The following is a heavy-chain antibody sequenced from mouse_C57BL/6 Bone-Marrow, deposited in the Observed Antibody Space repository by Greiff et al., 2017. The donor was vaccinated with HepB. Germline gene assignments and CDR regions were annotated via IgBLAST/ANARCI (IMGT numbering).Heavy chain of an antibody. J-gene: IGHJ1*03. CDR1: GYTFTSYW. Sequence: QVQLKQPGAELVKPGASVKLSCKASGYTFTSYWMQWVKQRPGQGLEWIGEIDPSDSYTNYNQKFKGKATLTVDTSSSTAYMQLSSLTSEDSAVYYCARREPRYFDVWGTGTTVTVSS. V-gene: IGHV1-50*01. CDR3: ARREPRYFDV. CDR2: IDPSDSYT.